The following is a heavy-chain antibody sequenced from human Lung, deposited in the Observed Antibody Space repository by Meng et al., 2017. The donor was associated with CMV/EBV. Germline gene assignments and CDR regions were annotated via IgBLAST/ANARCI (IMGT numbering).Heavy chain of an antibody. D-gene: IGHD3-10*01. Sequence: VRLRGSGPGRVKPSETLSLTCAVSGDSITNHNWCAWVRQPPGKGLEWIGEIPHRGSSAYNPSLKSRVSMSIDKSKNQFSLKLTSVTAADTAVYHCLRRSGGSVWGQGTLVTVSS. CDR3: LRRSGGSV. CDR2: IPHRGSS. V-gene: IGHV4-4*02. CDR1: GDSITNHNW. J-gene: IGHJ1*01.